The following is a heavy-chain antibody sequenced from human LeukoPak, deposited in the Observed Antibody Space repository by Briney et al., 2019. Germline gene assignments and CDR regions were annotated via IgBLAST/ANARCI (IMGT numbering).Heavy chain of an antibody. CDR3: ARDRPPTSVSTKSVVPAAINDAFDI. CDR1: GYTFTSYD. D-gene: IGHD2-2*01. J-gene: IGHJ3*02. CDR2: MNPNSGNT. V-gene: IGHV1-8*01. Sequence: GASVKVSCKASGYTFTSYDINWVRQATGQGLEWLGWMNPNSGNTGYAQKFQGRVTMTSDTSIDTAYMELSSLRSEDTAVYYCARDRPPTSVSTKSVVPAAINDAFDIWGQGTMVTVSS.